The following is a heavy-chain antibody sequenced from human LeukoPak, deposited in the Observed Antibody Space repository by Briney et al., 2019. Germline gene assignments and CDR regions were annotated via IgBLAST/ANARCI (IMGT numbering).Heavy chain of an antibody. V-gene: IGHV1-18*01. Sequence: ASVKVSCKASGYTFTSYGISWVRQAPGQGLEWVGWISANNGDTDYAQKFQGRVTMTRDTSTSTVYMELSSLRSEDTAVYYCAREEVVTESFVYYGMDVWGQGTTVTVSS. CDR3: AREEVVTESFVYYGMDV. CDR1: GYTFTSYG. J-gene: IGHJ6*02. CDR2: ISANNGDT. D-gene: IGHD2-21*02.